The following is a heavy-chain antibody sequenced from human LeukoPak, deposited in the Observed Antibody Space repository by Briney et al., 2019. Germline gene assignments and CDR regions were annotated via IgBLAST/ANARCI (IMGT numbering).Heavy chain of an antibody. V-gene: IGHV3-20*04. J-gene: IGHJ4*02. CDR3: AKEYGSGSYFVDY. D-gene: IGHD3-10*01. Sequence: GGSLRLSCAASGFTFDDYGMSWVRQAPGKGLEWVSGINWNGGSTYYADSVKGRFTISRDNSKNTLYLQMNSLRAEDTAIYYCAKEYGSGSYFVDYWGQGTLVTVSS. CDR2: INWNGGST. CDR1: GFTFDDYG.